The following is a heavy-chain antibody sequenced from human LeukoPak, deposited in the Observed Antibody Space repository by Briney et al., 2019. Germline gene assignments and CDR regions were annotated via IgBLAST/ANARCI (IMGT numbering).Heavy chain of an antibody. CDR3: ARASTYCTNGVCYNSEGRPFDY. D-gene: IGHD2-8*01. CDR2: IIPIFGTA. V-gene: IGHV1-69*13. J-gene: IGHJ4*02. CDR1: GGTFSSYA. Sequence: SVKVSCKASGGTFSSYAISWVRQAPGQGLEWMGGIIPIFGTANYAQKFQGRVTITADESTSTAYMELSSQRSEDTAVYYCARASTYCTNGVCYNSEGRPFDYWGQGTLVTVSS.